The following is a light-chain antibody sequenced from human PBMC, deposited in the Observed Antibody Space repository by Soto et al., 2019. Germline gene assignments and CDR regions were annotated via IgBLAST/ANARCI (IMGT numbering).Light chain of an antibody. CDR2: ATS. CDR3: QHYGSSLWT. CDR1: QSVSSTY. V-gene: IGKV3-20*01. J-gene: IGKJ1*01. Sequence: EIVLTQSPGTLSLSPGERASLSCRASQSVSSTYLAWYQQKPGQAPRLVIYATSTRATGIPDRFSGSGSGTYFTLMISRLEPEDFAMYYCQHYGSSLWTFGQGTKVEIK.